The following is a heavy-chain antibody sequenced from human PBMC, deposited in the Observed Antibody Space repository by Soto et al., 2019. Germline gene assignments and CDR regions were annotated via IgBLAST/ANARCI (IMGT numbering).Heavy chain of an antibody. CDR1: GFTFSDNY. V-gene: IGHV3-72*01. CDR2: IKNNANSYTT. D-gene: IGHD2-8*02. J-gene: IGHJ4*02. Sequence: EVQLVESGGGLVQPGGSLRLSCAASGFTFSDNYMDWVRQVPGKGLEWVGRIKNNANSYTTEYAASVKGRFTISSDDSKTSLFLHMNSLKNEDTAVYYCAKTYSTYWWYDSWGQGTLVTVSS. CDR3: AKTYSTYWWYDS.